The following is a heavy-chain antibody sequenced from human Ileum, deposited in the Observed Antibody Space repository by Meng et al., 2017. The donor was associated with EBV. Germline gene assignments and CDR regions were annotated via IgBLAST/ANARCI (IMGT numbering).Heavy chain of an antibody. Sequence: GSGPVLVTPSGTLSLTCAVSGGSISSSNWWSWVRQAPGKGLEWIGEIHHTESTNYNPSLKSRVTISVDKSKNQFSLKLSSVTAADTAVYYCARESYSDSSGYYSLDYWGQGSLVTVSS. CDR2: IHHTEST. CDR3: ARESYSDSSGYYSLDY. J-gene: IGHJ4*02. D-gene: IGHD3-22*01. V-gene: IGHV4-4*02. CDR1: GGSISSSNW.